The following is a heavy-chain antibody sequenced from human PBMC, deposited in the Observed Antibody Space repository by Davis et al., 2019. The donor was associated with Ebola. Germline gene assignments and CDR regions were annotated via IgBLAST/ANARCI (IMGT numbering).Heavy chain of an antibody. J-gene: IGHJ4*02. CDR1: GGSISSSSYY. CDR3: ARSRELRRGYFDY. CDR2: IYYSGST. D-gene: IGHD1-26*01. V-gene: IGHV4-61*05. Sequence: PSETLSLTCTVSGGSISSSSYYWSWIRQPPGKGLEWIGYIYYSGSTNYNPSLKSRVTISVDTSMNQFSLKLNSVTPEDTAVYYCARSRELRRGYFDYWGQGTLVTVSS.